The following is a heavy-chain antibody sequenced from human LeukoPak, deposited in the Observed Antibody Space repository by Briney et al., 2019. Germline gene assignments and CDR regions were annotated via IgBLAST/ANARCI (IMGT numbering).Heavy chain of an antibody. CDR1: GFTFSSYA. V-gene: IGHV3-23*01. Sequence: GGSLRLSCAASGFTFSSYAMHWVRQAPGKGLEWVSTISNSDGSTYYADSVKGRFTISRDNSENTLYLQMNSLRAEDTAVYYCAKATGYLLWGQGTLVTVSS. D-gene: IGHD1-14*01. CDR2: ISNSDGST. J-gene: IGHJ4*02. CDR3: AKATGYLL.